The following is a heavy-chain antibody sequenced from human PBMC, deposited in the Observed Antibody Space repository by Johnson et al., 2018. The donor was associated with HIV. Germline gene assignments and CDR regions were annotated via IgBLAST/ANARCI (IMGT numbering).Heavy chain of an antibody. J-gene: IGHJ3*02. CDR3: ARGRGFHYYDSRDYSDDAFDI. CDR2: ISNDGSDK. CDR1: GFTFSRYA. V-gene: IGHV3-30-3*01. Sequence: QVQLVESGGGVVQPGRSLRLSCTASGFTFSRYAMHWVRQAPGKGLEWVAVISNDGSDKYYADSVKGRFTISRDNSKNTLYLQMNSLRTEDTAVYYCARGRGFHYYDSRDYSDDAFDIWGQGTMVTVSS. D-gene: IGHD3-22*01.